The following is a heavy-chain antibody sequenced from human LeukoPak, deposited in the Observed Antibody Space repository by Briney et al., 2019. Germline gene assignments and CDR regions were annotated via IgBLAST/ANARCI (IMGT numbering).Heavy chain of an antibody. CDR3: ARVHSGYYYQDPGSLVY. Sequence: GRSLRLSCAASGFTFSSYGMHWVRQAPGKGLEWVAVISYDGSNKYYADSVKGRFTISRDNSKNTLYLQMNSLRAEDTAVYYCARVHSGYYYQDPGSLVYWGQGTLVTVSS. V-gene: IGHV3-30*03. CDR1: GFTFSSYG. J-gene: IGHJ4*02. CDR2: ISYDGSNK. D-gene: IGHD3-22*01.